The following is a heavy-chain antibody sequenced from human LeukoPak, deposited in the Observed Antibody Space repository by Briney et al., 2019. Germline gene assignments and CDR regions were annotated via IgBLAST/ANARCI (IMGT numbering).Heavy chain of an antibody. V-gene: IGHV1-18*01. Sequence: ASVTVSCKASGYTFTSYGISWVRQAPGQGLEWMGWISAYNGNTNYAQKLQGRVTMTTDTSTSTAYMELRSLRSDDTAVYYCARAEGKYYDILTAIDYWGQGTLVTVSS. J-gene: IGHJ4*02. CDR2: ISAYNGNT. CDR3: ARAEGKYYDILTAIDY. D-gene: IGHD3-9*01. CDR1: GYTFTSYG.